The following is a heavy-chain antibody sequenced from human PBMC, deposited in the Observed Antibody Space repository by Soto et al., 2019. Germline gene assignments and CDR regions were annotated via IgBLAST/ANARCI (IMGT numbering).Heavy chain of an antibody. V-gene: IGHV4-39*01. CDR2: IYYSGNT. CDR3: ASIAAPGTTHFDF. CDR1: GGSLGSSSYY. D-gene: IGHD6-13*01. J-gene: IGHJ4*02. Sequence: SETLSLSWTVSGGSLGSSSYYWDWIRQSPGKGLEWIGNIYYSGNTFYNPSLKSRVTISVDTSKNQFYLHLSSVTAADTAIFYCASIAAPGTTHFDFWGQGTLVTVS.